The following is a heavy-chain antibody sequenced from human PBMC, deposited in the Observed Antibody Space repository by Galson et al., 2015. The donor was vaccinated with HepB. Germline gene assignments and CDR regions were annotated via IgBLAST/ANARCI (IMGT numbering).Heavy chain of an antibody. D-gene: IGHD3-22*01. V-gene: IGHV1-24*01. Sequence: SVKVSCKVSGYTLTELSMHWVRQAPGKGLEWMGGFDPEDGETIYAQKFQGRVTMTEDTSTDTAYMELSSLRSEDTAVYYCATKIGHYYDSSGYYYGYYFDYGGQGTRVTVSS. CDR1: GYTLTELS. CDR2: FDPEDGET. J-gene: IGHJ4*02. CDR3: ATKIGHYYDSSGYYYGYYFDY.